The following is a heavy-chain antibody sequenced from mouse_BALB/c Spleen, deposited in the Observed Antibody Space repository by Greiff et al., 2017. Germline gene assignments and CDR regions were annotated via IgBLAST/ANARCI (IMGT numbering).Heavy chain of an antibody. J-gene: IGHJ3*01. D-gene: IGHD1-1*01. CDR2: ISSGGSYT. V-gene: IGHV5-9-3*01. CDR1: GFTFSSYA. CDR3: ARLDGSSPFAY. Sequence: EVKLMESGGGLVKPGGSLKLSCAASGFTFSSYAMSWVRQTPEKRLEWVATISSGGSYTYYPDSVKGRFTISRDNAKNTLYLQMSSLRSEDTAMYYCARLDGSSPFAYWGQGTLVTVSA.